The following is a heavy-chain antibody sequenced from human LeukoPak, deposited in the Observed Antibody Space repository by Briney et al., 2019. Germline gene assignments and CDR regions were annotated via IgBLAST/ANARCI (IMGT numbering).Heavy chain of an antibody. V-gene: IGHV3-9*03. D-gene: IGHD6-13*01. J-gene: IGHJ4*02. CDR3: AKEGSSWSTFDY. CDR1: GFTFNDYA. Sequence: GGSLRLSCATSGFTFNDYAMYWVRQAPGKGLEWVSGISWNSRSIAYADSVKGRFTISRDNAKNSLYLQMNSLRAEDMALYYCAKEGSSWSTFDYWGQGNLVTVFS. CDR2: ISWNSRSI.